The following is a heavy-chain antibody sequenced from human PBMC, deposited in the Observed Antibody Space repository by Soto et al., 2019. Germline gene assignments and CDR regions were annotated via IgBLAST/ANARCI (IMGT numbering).Heavy chain of an antibody. Sequence: QVQLVESGGGVVQPGRSLRLSCVASGFSFTTYGLHWVRQAPGKGLEWVAVIWYDGSNQYYADSVKGRFTISRDNSKNILYLEMNSMRVEDTAVYYCVKDHCGGDCYSDPYFDYGGQGTLVTVCS. V-gene: IGHV3-33*06. CDR2: IWYDGSNQ. D-gene: IGHD2-21*02. CDR3: VKDHCGGDCYSDPYFDY. CDR1: GFSFTTYG. J-gene: IGHJ4*02.